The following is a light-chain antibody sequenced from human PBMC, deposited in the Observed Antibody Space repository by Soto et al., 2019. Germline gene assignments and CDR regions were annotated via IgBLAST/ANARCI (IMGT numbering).Light chain of an antibody. J-gene: IGKJ1*01. CDR3: QQYGSSPTT. V-gene: IGKV3-20*01. Sequence: DIELTQSPGTLSLSPGERATLSCRASQSVSSSYLAWYQQKPGQAPRLLIYGASSRDTGIPDRFSGSGSGTEFTLTISRLQPEDFAVYYCQQYGSSPTTFGQGTKVEIK. CDR2: GAS. CDR1: QSVSSSY.